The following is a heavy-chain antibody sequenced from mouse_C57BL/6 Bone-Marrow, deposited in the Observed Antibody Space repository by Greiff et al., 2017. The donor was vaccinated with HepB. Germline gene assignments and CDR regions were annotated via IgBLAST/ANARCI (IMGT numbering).Heavy chain of an antibody. V-gene: IGHV1-22*01. CDR2: INPNNGGT. Sequence: VQLQQSGPELVKPGASVKMSCKASGYTFTDYNMHWVKQSHGKSLEWIGYINPNNGGTSYNQKFKGKATLTVNKSSSTAYMELRSLSSEDSAVYYCATYYYAMDYWGQGTSVTVSS. J-gene: IGHJ4*01. CDR3: ATYYYAMDY. CDR1: GYTFTDYN.